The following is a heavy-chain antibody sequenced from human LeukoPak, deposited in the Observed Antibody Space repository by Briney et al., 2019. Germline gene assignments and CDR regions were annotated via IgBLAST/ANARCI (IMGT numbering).Heavy chain of an antibody. D-gene: IGHD1-1*01. J-gene: IGHJ3*02. Sequence: ASVMVSCKASGYTFTSYDINWVRQATGQGLEWMGWMNPNSGNTGYAQKFQGRVTITRNTSISTAYMELSSLRSEDTAVYYCARVNDDDDAFDIWGQGTMVTVSS. CDR3: ARVNDDDDAFDI. V-gene: IGHV1-8*03. CDR2: MNPNSGNT. CDR1: GYTFTSYD.